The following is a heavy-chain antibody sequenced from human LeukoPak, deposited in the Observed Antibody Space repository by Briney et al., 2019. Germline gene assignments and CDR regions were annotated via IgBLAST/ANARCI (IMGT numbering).Heavy chain of an antibody. Sequence: GASVKVSCKASGYTFTSYGISWVRQAPGQGLEWMGGIIPIFGTANYAQKFQGRVTITADESTSTAYMELSSLRSEDTAVYYCAREQGGYYYMDVWGKGTTVTISS. V-gene: IGHV1-69*13. J-gene: IGHJ6*03. D-gene: IGHD3-16*01. CDR3: AREQGGYYYMDV. CDR2: IIPIFGTA. CDR1: GYTFTSYG.